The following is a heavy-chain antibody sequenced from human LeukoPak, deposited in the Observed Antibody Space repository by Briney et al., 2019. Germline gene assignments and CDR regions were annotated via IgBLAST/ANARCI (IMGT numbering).Heavy chain of an antibody. D-gene: IGHD4-17*01. CDR3: ARQGDYGDQGYYYYGMDV. V-gene: IGHV5-51*01. CDR1: GYRFTSYW. Sequence: GESLKISCKGSGYRFTSYWIGWVRQMPGNGLEWMGIIYPGDSDTRYSPSFQGQVTISADKSISTAYLQWSSLKASDTAMYYCARQGDYGDQGYYYYGMDVWGQGTTVTVSS. J-gene: IGHJ6*02. CDR2: IYPGDSDT.